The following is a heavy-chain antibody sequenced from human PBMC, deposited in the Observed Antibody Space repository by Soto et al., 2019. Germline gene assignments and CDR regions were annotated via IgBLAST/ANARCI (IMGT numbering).Heavy chain of an antibody. CDR2: IYPGDSDT. D-gene: IGHD5-18*01. Sequence: EVQLVQSGAEVKKPGESLKISCTGSGYSFTSYWIGWVRQMPGKGLEWMGIIYPGDSDTRYSPYFQGQVTIPADKSNSPAYLQWSSLKGSDTAMYYCARGDAGYSYGYYPHYYYGMDVWGQGTTVTGSS. V-gene: IGHV5-51*01. CDR1: GYSFTSYW. J-gene: IGHJ6*02. CDR3: ARGDAGYSYGYYPHYYYGMDV.